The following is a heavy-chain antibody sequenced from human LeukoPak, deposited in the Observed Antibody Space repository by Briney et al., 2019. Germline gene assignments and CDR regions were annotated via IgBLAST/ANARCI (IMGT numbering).Heavy chain of an antibody. CDR3: ARALVTTRWVYYYYMDV. D-gene: IGHD4-17*01. CDR1: GGSISSYY. CDR2: IYTSGST. J-gene: IGHJ6*03. V-gene: IGHV4-4*07. Sequence: PSETLSLTCTVSGGSISSYYWSWIRQPAGKGLEWIGRIYTSGSTNHNPSLKSRVTMSVDTSKNQFSLKLSSVTAADTAVYYCARALVTTRWVYYYYMDVWGKGTTVTVSS.